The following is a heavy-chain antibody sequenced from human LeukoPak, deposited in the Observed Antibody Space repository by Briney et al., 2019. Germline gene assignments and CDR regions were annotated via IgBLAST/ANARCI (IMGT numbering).Heavy chain of an antibody. J-gene: IGHJ6*03. Sequence: GGSLRLSCAASGFTFSSYAMSWVRHAPGKGLEWVSAMSGSGGSTYHADSVKGRFTISRDNSKNTLYLQMNSLRAEDTAVYYCAKTQDFYDSSGYYYYYMDVWGKGTTVTVSS. CDR2: MSGSGGST. CDR3: AKTQDFYDSSGYYYYYMDV. V-gene: IGHV3-23*01. D-gene: IGHD3-22*01. CDR1: GFTFSSYA.